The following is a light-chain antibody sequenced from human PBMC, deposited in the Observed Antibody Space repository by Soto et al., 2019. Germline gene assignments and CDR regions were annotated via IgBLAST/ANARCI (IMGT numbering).Light chain of an antibody. CDR1: NTNIGAGYD. CDR3: QSSDSSLSAGKV. J-gene: IGLJ3*02. Sequence: QSVLTQPPSVSGAPGQRVSISCTGTNTNIGAGYDVNWYQLLPGTAPKLLIYANINRPSGVPDRFSGSKSGASAFLVITGLQAEDEADYYCQSSDSSLSAGKVFGGGTKVTVL. CDR2: ANI. V-gene: IGLV1-40*01.